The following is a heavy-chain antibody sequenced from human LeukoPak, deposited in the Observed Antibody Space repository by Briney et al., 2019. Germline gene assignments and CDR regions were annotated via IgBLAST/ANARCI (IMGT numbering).Heavy chain of an antibody. D-gene: IGHD6-6*01. V-gene: IGHV4-34*01. CDR2: INHSGST. J-gene: IGHJ4*02. CDR1: CGSFSGYY. CDR3: AKTPNPFVRGGYYFDY. Sequence: PSETLSLTCAVYCGSFSGYYWSWIRQPSGKGLEWIGEINHSGSTNYNPSLKSRVTISVDTSKNQFSLKLSSVTAADTAVYYCAKTPNPFVRGGYYFDYWGQGTLVTVSS.